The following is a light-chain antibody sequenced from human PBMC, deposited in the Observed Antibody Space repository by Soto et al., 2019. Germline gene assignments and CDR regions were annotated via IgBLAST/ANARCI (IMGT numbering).Light chain of an antibody. Sequence: SYELTQPPSVSVSPGQTASITCSGDKLGDKYACWYQQKPGQSPVLVIYQDSKRPSGIPERFSGSNSGNTATLTISGTQAMDEADYYCQAWDSSPSHVVFGGGTKRTVL. CDR3: QAWDSSPSHVV. CDR2: QDS. CDR1: KLGDKY. J-gene: IGLJ2*01. V-gene: IGLV3-1*01.